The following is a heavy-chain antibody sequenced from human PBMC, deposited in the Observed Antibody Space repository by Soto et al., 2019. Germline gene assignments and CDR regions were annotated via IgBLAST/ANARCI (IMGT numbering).Heavy chain of an antibody. CDR2: ISSSSSYI. D-gene: IGHD3-10*01. CDR1: GFTFSSYS. Sequence: TGGSLRLSCPASGFTFSSYSMNWVRQAQGKGLEWVSSISSSSSYIYYADSVKGRFTISRDNAKNSLYLQMNSLRAEDTAVYYCARDRSGGSGMWYGMDVWGQGTTVTVSS. V-gene: IGHV3-21*01. J-gene: IGHJ6*02. CDR3: ARDRSGGSGMWYGMDV.